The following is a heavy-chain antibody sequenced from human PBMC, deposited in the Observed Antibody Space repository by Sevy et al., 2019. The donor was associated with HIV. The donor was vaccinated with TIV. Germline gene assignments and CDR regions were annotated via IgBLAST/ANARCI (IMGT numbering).Heavy chain of an antibody. Sequence: GGSLSLSCAASGFTFSNAWMSWVRQAPGKGLEWVDRIKSKTDGGTTDYAAPVKGRFTISRDDSKNTLYLQMNSLKTEDTAVYYCTTNTPYYYDSSGYYLVDYWGQGTLVTVSS. CDR1: GFTFSNAW. CDR3: TTNTPYYYDSSGYYLVDY. J-gene: IGHJ4*02. D-gene: IGHD3-22*01. V-gene: IGHV3-15*01. CDR2: IKSKTDGGTT.